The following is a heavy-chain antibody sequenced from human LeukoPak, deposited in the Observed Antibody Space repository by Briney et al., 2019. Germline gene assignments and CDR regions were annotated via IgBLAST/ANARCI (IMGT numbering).Heavy chain of an antibody. CDR3: ARDPSSSWYADY. Sequence: GGSLRLSCAASGFTFSSYAMHWVRQAPGKGLEWVAVISYDGSNKYYADSVKGRFTISRDNSKNTLYLQMNSLRAEDTAVYYCARDPSSSWYADYWGQGTLVTVSS. CDR1: GFTFSSYA. CDR2: ISYDGSNK. J-gene: IGHJ4*02. D-gene: IGHD6-13*01. V-gene: IGHV3-30-3*01.